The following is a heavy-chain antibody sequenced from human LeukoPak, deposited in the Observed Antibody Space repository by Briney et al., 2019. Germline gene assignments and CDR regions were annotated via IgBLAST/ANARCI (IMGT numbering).Heavy chain of an antibody. CDR3: ARHEGYSGYELTPFDY. Sequence: PSETLSLTCAVSGDSISGHNWWSWVRQPPGKGLEWIGEVYHSGSTNYNPSLKSRVTISVDTSKNQFSLKLSSVTAADTAVYYCARHEGYSGYELTPFDYWGQGTLVTVSS. CDR2: VYHSGST. J-gene: IGHJ4*02. V-gene: IGHV4-4*02. D-gene: IGHD5-12*01. CDR1: GDSISGHNW.